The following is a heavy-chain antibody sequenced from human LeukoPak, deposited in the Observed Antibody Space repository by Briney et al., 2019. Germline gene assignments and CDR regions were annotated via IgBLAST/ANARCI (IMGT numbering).Heavy chain of an antibody. V-gene: IGHV3-21*01. J-gene: IGHJ5*02. CDR3: ARNYYDRGNWFDP. CDR2: ISSSSSYI. D-gene: IGHD3-22*01. CDR1: GFTFSSYA. Sequence: GGSLRLSCAASGFTFSSYAMSWVRQAPGKGLEWVSSISSSSSYIYYADSVKGRFTISRDNAKNSLYLQMNSLRAEDTAVYYCARNYYDRGNWFDPWGQGTLVTVSS.